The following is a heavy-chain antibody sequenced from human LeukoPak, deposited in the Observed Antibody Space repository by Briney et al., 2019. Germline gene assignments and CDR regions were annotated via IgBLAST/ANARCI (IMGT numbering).Heavy chain of an antibody. Sequence: SVKVSCKASGGTFSSYAISWVRQAPGQGLEWMGGIIPIFGTANYAQKFQGRVTMTRNTSISTAYMELSSLRSEDTAVYYCARAWSGPNYGMDVWGQGTTVTVSS. CDR2: IIPIFGTA. J-gene: IGHJ6*02. D-gene: IGHD3-3*01. CDR1: GGTFSSYA. V-gene: IGHV1-69*05. CDR3: ARAWSGPNYGMDV.